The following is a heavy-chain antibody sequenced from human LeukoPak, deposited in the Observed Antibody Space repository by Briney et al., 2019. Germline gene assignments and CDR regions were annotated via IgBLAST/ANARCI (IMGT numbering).Heavy chain of an antibody. CDR1: GGSISSSSYY. CDR2: IYYSGST. D-gene: IGHD5-18*01. J-gene: IGHJ4*02. CDR3: ARGGGIHPFFDY. V-gene: IGHV4-39*07. Sequence: SETLSLTCTVSGGSISSSSYYWGWIRQPPGKGLEWIGSIYYSGSTYYNPSLKSRVTISVDTSKNQFSLKLSSVTAADTAVYYCARGGGIHPFFDYWGQGTLVTVSS.